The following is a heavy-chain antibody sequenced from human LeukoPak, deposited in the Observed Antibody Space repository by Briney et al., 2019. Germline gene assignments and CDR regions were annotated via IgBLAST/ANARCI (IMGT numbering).Heavy chain of an antibody. CDR2: IRDDGSNK. CDR3: AKRSDYSYGYFDY. J-gene: IGHJ4*02. D-gene: IGHD5-18*01. V-gene: IGHV3-30*02. CDR1: GFTFSSYG. Sequence: GGSLRLPCAASGFTFSSYGMHWVRQAPGKGLEWVAFIRDDGSNKYYADSVKGRFTISRDNSKNTLCLQMNSLRAEDTAVYYCAKRSDYSYGYFDYWGQGTLVTVSS.